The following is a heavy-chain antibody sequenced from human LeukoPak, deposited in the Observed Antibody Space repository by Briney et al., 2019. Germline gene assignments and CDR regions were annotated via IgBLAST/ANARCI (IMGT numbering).Heavy chain of an antibody. CDR2: INSDGSST. Sequence: PGGSLRLSCAASGFTFSSYVMSWVRQAPGKGLVWVSRINSDGSSTSYADSVKGRFTISRDNAKNTLYLQMNSLRAEDTAVYYCARDAHYYDSSGYYYYYGMDVWGQGTTVTVSS. CDR3: ARDAHYYDSSGYYYYYGMDV. V-gene: IGHV3-74*01. CDR1: GFTFSSYV. D-gene: IGHD3-22*01. J-gene: IGHJ6*02.